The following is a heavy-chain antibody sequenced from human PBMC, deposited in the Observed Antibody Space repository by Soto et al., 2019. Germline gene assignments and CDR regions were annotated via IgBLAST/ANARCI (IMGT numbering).Heavy chain of an antibody. CDR2: IYYIGRT. J-gene: IGHJ1*01. CDR1: EECRDGYY. Sequence: PSENPALSCAVSEECRDGYYWRCIRQTSGKGLEWIGYIYYIGRTNYNPSLKNRVFFSVDTSKNKFSLKLSSVTAADTDVYYCERSYSSSITCYACHYGGQGT. CDR3: ERSYSSSITCYACHY. V-gene: IGHV4-59*01. D-gene: IGHD2-2*01.